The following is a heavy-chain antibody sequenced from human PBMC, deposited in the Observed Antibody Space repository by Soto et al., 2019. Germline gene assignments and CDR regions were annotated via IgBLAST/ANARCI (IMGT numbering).Heavy chain of an antibody. J-gene: IGHJ6*03. D-gene: IGHD3-16*02. V-gene: IGHV1-18*01. Sequence: GASVEVSCKASCYTFTSYGISWVRQAPGQGLEWMGWISAYNGNTNYAQKLQGRVTMTTDTSTSTAYMELRSLRSDDTAVYYCAREYYDYIWGSYRPYYYYMDVWGKGTTVTVSS. CDR2: ISAYNGNT. CDR1: CYTFTSYG. CDR3: AREYYDYIWGSYRPYYYYMDV.